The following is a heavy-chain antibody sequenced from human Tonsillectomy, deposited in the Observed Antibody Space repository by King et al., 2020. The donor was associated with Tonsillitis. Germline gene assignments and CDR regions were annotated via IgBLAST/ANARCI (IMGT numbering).Heavy chain of an antibody. CDR2: ISSGSSYI. J-gene: IGHJ4*02. Sequence: VQLVESGGGLVKPGGSLRLSCAASGFTFSSYSMNWVRQAPGKGLEWVSSISSGSSYIHYADSVKGRFTISRDNAKNSLYLQMNSLRAEDTALYYCASVTYDSLTCFFIDYFVSWRQGTLVTVSS. CDR3: ASVTYDSLTCFFIDYFVS. D-gene: IGHD3-9*01. CDR1: GFTFSSYS. V-gene: IGHV3-21*01.